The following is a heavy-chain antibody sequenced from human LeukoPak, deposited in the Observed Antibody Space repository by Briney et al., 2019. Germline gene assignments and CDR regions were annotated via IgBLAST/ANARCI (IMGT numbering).Heavy chain of an antibody. CDR2: IYPGDSDT. CDR1: GYSFTSYW. D-gene: IGHD3-22*01. J-gene: IGHJ6*03. CDR3: ARHAYYYDSSGYYLPSYDDYIDV. V-gene: IGHV5-51*01. Sequence: RASVKVSCKGSGYSFTSYWIGWVRQMPGKGLEWMGLIYPGDSDTRYIPSFQGQVIIPADKSISTAYLQWSSLKASDTAMYYCARHAYYYDSSGYYLPSYDDYIDVWGKGTTVTVSS.